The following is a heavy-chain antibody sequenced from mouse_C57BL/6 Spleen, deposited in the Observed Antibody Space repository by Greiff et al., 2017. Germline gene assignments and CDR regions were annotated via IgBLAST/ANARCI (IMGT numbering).Heavy chain of an antibody. Sequence: VQLQQPGAELVRPGSSVKLSCKASGYTFTSYWMRWVKQRPIQGLEWIGNIDPSDSETHYNQKFKDKATLTVDKSSSTAYMQLSSLTSEDSAVYYCARHDGYHPFAYWGQGTLVTVSA. J-gene: IGHJ3*01. CDR3: ARHDGYHPFAY. V-gene: IGHV1-52*01. CDR1: GYTFTSYW. CDR2: IDPSDSET. D-gene: IGHD2-3*01.